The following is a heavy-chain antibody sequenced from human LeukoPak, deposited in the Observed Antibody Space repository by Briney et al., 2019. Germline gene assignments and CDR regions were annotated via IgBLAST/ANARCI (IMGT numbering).Heavy chain of an antibody. CDR1: GLTFSNYA. CDR3: AKPPVGLGYCSGGSCYPFDY. J-gene: IGHJ4*02. CDR2: ISGSGDSGGST. V-gene: IGHV3-23*01. D-gene: IGHD2-15*01. Sequence: GGSLRLSCAASGLTFSNYAMSWVRQAPGKGLEWVSAISGSGDSGGSTYHADSMKGRFTISRDNSKNTLYLQMNSLRAEDTAVYYCAKPPVGLGYCSGGSCYPFDYWGQGTLVTVSS.